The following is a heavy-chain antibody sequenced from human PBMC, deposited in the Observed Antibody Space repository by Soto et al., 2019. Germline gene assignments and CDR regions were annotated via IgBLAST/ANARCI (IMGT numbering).Heavy chain of an antibody. CDR2: ISSSSSTI. J-gene: IGHJ1*01. CDR3: ARDLCTNGVCPLAEYFQH. V-gene: IGHV3-48*04. CDR1: GFTFSSYS. D-gene: IGHD2-8*01. Sequence: GESLKISCAASGFTFSSYSMNWVRQAPGKGLEWVSYISSSSSTIYYADSVKGRFTISRDNAKNSLYLQMNSLRAEDTAVYYCARDLCTNGVCPLAEYFQHWGQGTLVTVSS.